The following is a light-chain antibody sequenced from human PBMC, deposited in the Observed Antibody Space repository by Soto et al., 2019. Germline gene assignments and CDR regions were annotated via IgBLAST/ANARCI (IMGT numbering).Light chain of an antibody. Sequence: EIVMTQSPATLSVSPGERATLSCRASQSVSSNLAWSQQKPGQAPRVLIYGASTWATGIPARFSGSGSGTDFPLTICSWQSESFAVYYFQRYNNWARTFGQGTKRVT. V-gene: IGKV3-15*01. CDR1: QSVSSN. CDR2: GAS. CDR3: QRYNNWART. J-gene: IGKJ2*01.